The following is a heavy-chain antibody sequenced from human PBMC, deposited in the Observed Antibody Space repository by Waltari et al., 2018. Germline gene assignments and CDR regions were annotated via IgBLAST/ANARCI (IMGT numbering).Heavy chain of an antibody. V-gene: IGHV4-38-2*01. CDR2: LYQSGTT. Sequence: QVQLQESGPGLVKPSETLSLTCVVSGYSISGGYYWGWIRQSPGKGLEWIGSLYQSGTTYYNPSLKSRVTISVDTSKDRFSLKLSSVTATDTAVYYCARVKSGYKNWFDPWGQGTLVAVSS. J-gene: IGHJ5*02. CDR3: ARVKSGYKNWFDP. CDR1: GYSISGGYY. D-gene: IGHD3-3*01.